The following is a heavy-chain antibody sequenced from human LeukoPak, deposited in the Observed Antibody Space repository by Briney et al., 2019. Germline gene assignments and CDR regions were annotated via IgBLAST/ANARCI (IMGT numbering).Heavy chain of an antibody. Sequence: SETLSLTCTVSGGSISSYYWSWIRQPAGKGLEWIGRIYTSGSTNYNPSLKSRVTMSVDTSKNQFSLKLSSVTAADTAVYYCARGRYSGYDGRYYFDYWGQGTLVTVSS. J-gene: IGHJ4*02. V-gene: IGHV4-4*07. CDR1: GGSISSYY. CDR3: ARGRYSGYDGRYYFDY. CDR2: IYTSGST. D-gene: IGHD5-12*01.